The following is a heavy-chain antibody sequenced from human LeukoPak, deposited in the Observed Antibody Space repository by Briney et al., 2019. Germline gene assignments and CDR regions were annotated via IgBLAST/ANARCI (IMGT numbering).Heavy chain of an antibody. CDR3: ARAYGGYAPRPCDY. Sequence: GGSLRLSCAASGFTFSSYAMHWVRQAPGKGLEWVAVISYDGSNKYYADSVKGRFTISRDNSKNPLYLQMNSLRAEDAAVYYCARAYGGYAPRPCDYWGQGTLVTVSS. J-gene: IGHJ4*02. V-gene: IGHV3-30*04. CDR1: GFTFSSYA. CDR2: ISYDGSNK. D-gene: IGHD5-12*01.